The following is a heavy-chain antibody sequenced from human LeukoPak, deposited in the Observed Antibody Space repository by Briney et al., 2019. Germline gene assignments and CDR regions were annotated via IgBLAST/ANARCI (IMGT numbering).Heavy chain of an antibody. CDR3: ARETPLVGIAAAGTGGMDV. D-gene: IGHD6-13*01. Sequence: PGGSLRLSCAASGFTFSSYWMSWVRQAPGKGLEWVANIKQDGSEKYYVDSVKGRFTISRDNAKNSLYLQMNSLRAEDTAVYYCARETPLVGIAAAGTGGMDVWGQGTTVTVSS. CDR1: GFTFSSYW. J-gene: IGHJ6*02. CDR2: IKQDGSEK. V-gene: IGHV3-7*01.